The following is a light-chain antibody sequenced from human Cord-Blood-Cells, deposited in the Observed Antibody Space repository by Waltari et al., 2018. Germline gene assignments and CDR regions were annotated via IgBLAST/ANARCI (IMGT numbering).Light chain of an antibody. CDR1: SGGPGRCNL. V-gene: IGLV2-23*01. CDR2: EGS. Sequence: ALTPPDLDCGPPGQSVTISSTGTSGGPGRCNLDAWYQQHPGKAPKLMIYEGSKRPSGVSNRFSGSKSGNTASLTISGLQAEDEADYYCCSYAGSSTYVFGTGTKVTVL. J-gene: IGLJ1*01. CDR3: CSYAGSSTYV.